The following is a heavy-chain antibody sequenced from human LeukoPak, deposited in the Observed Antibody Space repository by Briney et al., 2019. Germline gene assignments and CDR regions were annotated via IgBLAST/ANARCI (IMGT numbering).Heavy chain of an antibody. CDR3: ARDLLRYGSGSYYGY. CDR1: GFTFSDYY. J-gene: IGHJ4*02. D-gene: IGHD3-10*01. V-gene: IGHV3-11*05. Sequence: GGSLRLSCAASGFTFSDYYMSWIRQAPGKVLEWVSYISSSSSYTNYADSVKGRFTISRDNAKNSLYLQMNSLRAEDTAVYYCARDLLRYGSGSYYGYWGQGTLVTVSS. CDR2: ISSSSSYT.